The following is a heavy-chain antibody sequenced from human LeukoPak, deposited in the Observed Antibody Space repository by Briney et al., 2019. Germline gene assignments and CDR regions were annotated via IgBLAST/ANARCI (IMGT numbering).Heavy chain of an antibody. CDR2: IYHSGST. CDR3: VRHFNGQWELLENAFDV. CDR1: GYSISSGYY. Sequence: SETLSLTCAVSGYSISSGYYWGCIRQPPGKGLEWIGSIYHSGSTYYNPSLKSRVTISVDTSKNQFSLKLSSVTDADTGVYYCVRHFNGQWELLENAFDVWGQGRMVTVSS. J-gene: IGHJ3*01. V-gene: IGHV4-38-2*01. D-gene: IGHD1-26*01.